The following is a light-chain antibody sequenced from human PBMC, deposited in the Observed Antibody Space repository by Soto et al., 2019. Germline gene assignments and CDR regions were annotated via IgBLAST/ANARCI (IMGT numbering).Light chain of an antibody. Sequence: QSALTQPASVSGSPGQSITISYTGTSSDVGGYNYVSWYHQHPGKVPKLIIYDVSNRPSGVSNRFSGSKSGNTASLTISGLQAEDEADYYCSSYTSSNTYVFGTGTKVTVL. CDR1: SSDVGGYNY. V-gene: IGLV2-14*01. J-gene: IGLJ1*01. CDR2: DVS. CDR3: SSYTSSNTYV.